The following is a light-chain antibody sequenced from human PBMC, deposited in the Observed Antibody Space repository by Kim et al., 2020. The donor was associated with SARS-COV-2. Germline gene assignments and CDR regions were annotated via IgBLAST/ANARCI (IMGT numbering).Light chain of an antibody. J-gene: IGKJ5*01. V-gene: IGKV1-39*01. Sequence: ASGGDTVTISCRTGRSVSNFLNWYQVKPGKAPTLLIYDLYALQSGVPSRFSGVGSWTAFTLTINSLQPEDFGTYYCHQTYRSPHTFGQGTRLEIK. CDR3: HQTYRSPHT. CDR1: RSVSNF. CDR2: DLY.